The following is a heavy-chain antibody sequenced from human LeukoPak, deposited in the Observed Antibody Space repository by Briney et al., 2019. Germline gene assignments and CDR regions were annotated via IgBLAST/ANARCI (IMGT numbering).Heavy chain of an antibody. CDR3: ARGADGVSSNSRGWFDP. CDR1: GFTFSDYY. V-gene: IGHV3-11*04. CDR2: LSSSGNTI. D-gene: IGHD2-15*01. Sequence: GGSLRLSCVASGFTFSDYYMSWIRQAPGKGLEWVSYLSSSGNTIYYADSVKGRFTISRDNARNSLYLQMNTLRAEDTAVYSCARGADGVSSNSRGWFDPWGQGTLVTVSS. J-gene: IGHJ5*02.